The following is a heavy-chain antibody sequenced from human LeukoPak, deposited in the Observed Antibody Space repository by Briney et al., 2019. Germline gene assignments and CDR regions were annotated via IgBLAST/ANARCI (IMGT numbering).Heavy chain of an antibody. CDR2: ISKHGIDK. CDR1: TFLFSNYA. D-gene: IGHD2-15*01. V-gene: IGHV3-30*04. Sequence: GGSLRLSCAGSTFLFSNYAMHCVRQAPGKGLDWVAMISKHGIDKTYAASLKCRFTISREDSKQTLSLQMNSLSPEDTAMYYCVRDHIPADYTSGGGAGAYGMDVWGQGTPVTVSS. J-gene: IGHJ6*02. CDR3: VRDHIPADYTSGGGAGAYGMDV.